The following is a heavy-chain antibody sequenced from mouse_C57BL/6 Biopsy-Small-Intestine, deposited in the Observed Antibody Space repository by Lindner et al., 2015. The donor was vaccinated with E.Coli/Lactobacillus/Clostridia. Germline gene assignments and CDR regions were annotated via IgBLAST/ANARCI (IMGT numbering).Heavy chain of an antibody. CDR3: AADLGSRANYWYFDL. Sequence: SVKVSCKTSGFTFTSSAIQWVRQARGQRPEWIGWIVVGNGHTNYGPKFQGRVTITRDTSTSTAYMELSSLRSEDTAMYYCAADLGSRANYWYFDLWGRGTQVTVSS. D-gene: IGHD1-3*01. CDR1: GFTFTSSA. CDR2: IVVGNGHT. V-gene: IGHV1-58*01. J-gene: IGHJ1*01.